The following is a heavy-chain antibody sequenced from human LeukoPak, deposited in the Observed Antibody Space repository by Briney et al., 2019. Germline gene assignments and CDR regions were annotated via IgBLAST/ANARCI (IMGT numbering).Heavy chain of an antibody. CDR3: ARVWSSYYYDSSGSPSGMDV. CDR2: IYSGGST. V-gene: IGHV3-66*01. CDR1: GFTVSSNY. Sequence: GGSLRLSCAASGFTVSSNYMSWVRQAPRRGLEWVSVIYSGGSTYYADSVKGRFTISRDNSKNTLYLQMNSLRAEDTAVYYCARVWSSYYYDSSGSPSGMDVWGQGTTVTVSS. J-gene: IGHJ6*02. D-gene: IGHD3-22*01.